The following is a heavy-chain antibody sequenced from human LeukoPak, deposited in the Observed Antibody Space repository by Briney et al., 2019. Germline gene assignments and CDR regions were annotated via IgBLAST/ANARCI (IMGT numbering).Heavy chain of an antibody. D-gene: IGHD3-10*01. Sequence: GASVKVSCKASGYTFTSYDINWVRQATGQGLEWMGWMNPNSGNTGYAQKFQGRVTMTRNNSISTAYMELSSLRSEDTAVYYCARVVVSDLLWFGESDAFDIWGQGTMVTVSS. V-gene: IGHV1-8*01. J-gene: IGHJ3*02. CDR1: GYTFTSYD. CDR3: ARVVVSDLLWFGESDAFDI. CDR2: MNPNSGNT.